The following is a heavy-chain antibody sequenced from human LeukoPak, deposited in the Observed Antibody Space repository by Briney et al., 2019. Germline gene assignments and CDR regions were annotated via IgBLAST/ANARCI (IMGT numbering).Heavy chain of an antibody. CDR3: ARQIAAADFDY. D-gene: IGHD6-13*01. CDR2: IYPGDSDT. J-gene: IGHJ4*02. V-gene: IGHV5-51*01. CDR1: GYSFTSYW. Sequence: GESLKISCKGSGYSFTSYWIGWVRPLPGKGLEWMGIIYPGDSDTRYSPSFQGQVTISADKSISTAYLQWSSLKASDTAMYYCARQIAAADFDYWGQGTLVTVSS.